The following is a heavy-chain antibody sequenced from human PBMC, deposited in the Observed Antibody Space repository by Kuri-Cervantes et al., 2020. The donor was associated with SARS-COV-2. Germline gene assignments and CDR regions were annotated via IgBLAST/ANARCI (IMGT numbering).Heavy chain of an antibody. Sequence: GESLKISCAASGFTFNDYCMGWIRQAPGKGLEWVSYISSSGNNMYYADSAKGRFTISRDDAKNSLHLQMNSLRAEDTAVYYCARDPFYYDSSGYYAPPYYFDYWGQGTLVTVSS. V-gene: IGHV3-11*04. J-gene: IGHJ4*02. D-gene: IGHD3-22*01. CDR2: ISSSGNNM. CDR1: GFTFNDYC. CDR3: ARDPFYYDSSGYYAPPYYFDY.